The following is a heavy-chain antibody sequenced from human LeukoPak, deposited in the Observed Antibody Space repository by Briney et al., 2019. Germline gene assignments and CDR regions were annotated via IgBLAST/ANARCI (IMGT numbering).Heavy chain of an antibody. V-gene: IGHV3-23*01. CDR3: AKLKATSPHFDY. Sequence: HAGGSLRLSCAVSGFTFSSYAMSWVRQAPGKGLEWVSAISGSGGTTYYADSVKGRFSISRDNSKNMLYLQMNSLRAEDTAVYYCAKLKATSPHFDYWGQGTLVTVPS. CDR2: ISGSGGTT. CDR1: GFTFSSYA. J-gene: IGHJ4*02.